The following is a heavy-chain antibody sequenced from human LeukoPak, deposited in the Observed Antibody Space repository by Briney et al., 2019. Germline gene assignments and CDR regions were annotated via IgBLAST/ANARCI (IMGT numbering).Heavy chain of an antibody. CDR2: IYYSGST. Sequence: SETLSLTCTVSGGSISSSSYYWGWIRQPPGKGLEWIGSIYYSGSTYYNPSLKSRVTISVDTSKNQFSLKLSSVTAADTAVYYCARGRDDILTGYSGNYYYYMDVWGKGTTVTISS. D-gene: IGHD3-9*01. V-gene: IGHV4-39*07. CDR1: GGSISSSSYY. J-gene: IGHJ6*03. CDR3: ARGRDDILTGYSGNYYYYMDV.